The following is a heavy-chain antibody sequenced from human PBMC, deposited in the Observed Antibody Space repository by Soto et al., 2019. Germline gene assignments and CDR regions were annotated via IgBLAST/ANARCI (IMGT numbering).Heavy chain of an antibody. CDR2: ISPDGRST. V-gene: IGHV3-74*01. CDR1: GFTFSSHW. J-gene: IGHJ3*02. CDR3: PSWALPRDDSLDI. Sequence: EVQLVESGGGLVQPGGSLRLSCAASGFTFSSHWMHWVRQAPGKGLVWVSRISPDGRSTVYADSVKGRFTISRDNAKNTLYLQMNSLRAEDTAEYYCPSWALPRDDSLDIWCQGTMVTVSS. D-gene: IGHD3-22*01.